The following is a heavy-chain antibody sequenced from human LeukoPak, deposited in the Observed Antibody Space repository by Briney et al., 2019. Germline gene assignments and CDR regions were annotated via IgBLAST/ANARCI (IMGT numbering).Heavy chain of an antibody. Sequence: GKSLRLSCVGSGFTFSTYVIHWVRQASGKGLERVAVVSFQPNVQYYADSAKGRFTISRDNSRSAVHLEMNSLRPDDTAVYYCARDGFGTGSNWGQGTLVTVSS. CDR1: GFTFSTYV. D-gene: IGHD3-16*01. CDR3: ARDGFGTGSN. J-gene: IGHJ4*02. V-gene: IGHV3-30*04. CDR2: VSFQPNVQ.